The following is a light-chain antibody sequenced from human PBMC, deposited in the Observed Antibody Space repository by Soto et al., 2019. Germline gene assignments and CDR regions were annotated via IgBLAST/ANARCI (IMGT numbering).Light chain of an antibody. CDR3: QQYDSWPPLFT. V-gene: IGKV3-15*01. CDR2: GTS. CDR1: QSVSSN. J-gene: IGKJ3*01. Sequence: EIIMTQSPATLSVSPGERATLSCRASQSVSSNLAWYRQRPGQAPRLLIYGTSTRATGIPDRFSGSGSGTEFTLTISSLQSEDSAVYYCQQYDSWPPLFTFGPGTKVDLK.